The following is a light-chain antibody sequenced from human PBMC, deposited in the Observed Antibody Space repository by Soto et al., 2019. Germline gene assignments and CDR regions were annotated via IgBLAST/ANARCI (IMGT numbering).Light chain of an antibody. J-gene: IGKJ5*01. CDR2: DAS. CDR3: QHYGSSHSNT. Sequence: EIVMTQSPVTLSVSPGERATLSCRASQSLRSSLAWYQQKPGQAPRLLIYDASSRATGTPDRFSGSGSGTDFTLTISRLEPEDFAVYYCQHYGSSHSNTVGQGTRLEIK. CDR1: QSLRSS. V-gene: IGKV3-20*01.